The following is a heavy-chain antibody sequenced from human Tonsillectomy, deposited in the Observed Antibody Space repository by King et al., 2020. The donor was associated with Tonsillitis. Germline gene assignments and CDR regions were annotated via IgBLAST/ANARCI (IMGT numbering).Heavy chain of an antibody. CDR3: TTDFYYYGSGSYYNDLDY. D-gene: IGHD3-10*01. CDR2: IKSKTDGGTT. CDR1: GFTFSNAW. Sequence: QLVESGGGLVKPGGYLRLSCAASGFTFSNAWMSWVRQAPGKGLEWVGRIKSKTDGGTTDYAAPVKGRFTISRDDSKNTLYLQMNSLKTEDTAVYYCTTDFYYYGSGSYYNDLDYWGQGTLVTVSS. V-gene: IGHV3-15*01. J-gene: IGHJ4*02.